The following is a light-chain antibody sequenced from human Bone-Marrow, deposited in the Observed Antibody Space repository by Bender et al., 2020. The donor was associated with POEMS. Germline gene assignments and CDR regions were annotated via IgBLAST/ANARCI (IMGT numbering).Light chain of an antibody. CDR1: NSDVGSYNL. J-gene: IGLJ1*01. CDR3: CSYAGSRTFDV. CDR2: EVT. V-gene: IGLV2-23*02. Sequence: QSALTQPASMSGSPGQSITISCTGTNSDVGSYNLVSWYQHHPGEAPKLLLYEVTRRPSGISTRFSGSKSGNPASLTISGLQAEDEADYYCCSYAGSRTFDVFGTGTKVTVL.